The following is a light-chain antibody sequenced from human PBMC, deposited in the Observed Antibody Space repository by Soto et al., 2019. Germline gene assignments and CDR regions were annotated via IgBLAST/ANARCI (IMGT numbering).Light chain of an antibody. CDR1: QSVSSY. V-gene: IGKV3-20*01. CDR2: DAS. CDR3: QQYGSSPLT. Sequence: EIVLTQSPATLSLSPGEGITLSCRASQSVSSYLAWYQQKPGQAPRLIIYDASSRATGIPDRFSGSGSGTDFTLAISRLEPEDFAVYYCQQYGSSPLTFGGGTKVDIK. J-gene: IGKJ4*01.